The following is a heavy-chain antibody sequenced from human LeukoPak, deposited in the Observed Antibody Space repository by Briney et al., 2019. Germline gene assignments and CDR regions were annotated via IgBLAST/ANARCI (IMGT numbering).Heavy chain of an antibody. CDR1: GYTFTSYD. CDR2: MNPNSGNT. J-gene: IGHJ6*02. D-gene: IGHD2-21*01. V-gene: IGHV1-8*01. Sequence: ASVKVSCKASGYTFTSYDINWVRQATGQGLEWMGWMNPNSGNTGYAQKFQGRVTMTRNTSISTAYMELSSLRSEDTAVYYCAKDFLGLVIHYGMDVWGQGTTVTVSS. CDR3: AKDFLGLVIHYGMDV.